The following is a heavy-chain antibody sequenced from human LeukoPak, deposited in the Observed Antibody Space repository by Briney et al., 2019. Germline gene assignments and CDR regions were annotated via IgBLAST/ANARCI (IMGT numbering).Heavy chain of an antibody. D-gene: IGHD1-1*01. CDR1: DDSITMYY. CDR3: ARGRVSSSTWYSTYYYYFYMDV. J-gene: IGHJ6*03. Sequence: SETLSLTCSVSDDSITMYYWTWIRQPPGKGLEWIGYVDHTGSTNFNPSLNGRVSISRDTTNNLFSLRLRSVTAADTAVYFCARGRVSSSTWYSTYYYYFYMDVWGKGTTVTISS. CDR2: VDHTGST. V-gene: IGHV4-59*01.